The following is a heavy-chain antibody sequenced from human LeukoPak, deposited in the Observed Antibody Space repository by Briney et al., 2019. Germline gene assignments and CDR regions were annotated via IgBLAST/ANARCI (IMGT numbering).Heavy chain of an antibody. Sequence: GESLRLSCAASGFTFSSYWMSWVRLAPGKGLEWVANIKQDGSEIYYVDSVKGRFTISRDNAKNSLCLQMNTLRAEDTAVYYCARVPITYYYGSGSYFCGMDVWGKGTTVSVSS. J-gene: IGHJ6*04. V-gene: IGHV3-7*03. CDR3: ARVPITYYYGSGSYFCGMDV. D-gene: IGHD3-10*01. CDR1: GFTFSSYW. CDR2: IKQDGSEI.